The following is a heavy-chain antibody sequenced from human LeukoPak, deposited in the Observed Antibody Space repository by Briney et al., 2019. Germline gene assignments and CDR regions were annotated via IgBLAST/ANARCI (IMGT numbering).Heavy chain of an antibody. Sequence: TGGSLRLSCAASGFTFSSYSMNWARQAPGKGLEWVSSISSSNTYIYYADFVKRRFTISRENAKDSLYLQMNSLRAEDTAVYCCARGQPISMITRPYFDYWGEGALVTFCS. J-gene: IGHJ4*02. CDR3: ARGQPISMITRPYFDY. V-gene: IGHV3-21*01. D-gene: IGHD3-22*01. CDR1: GFTFSSYS. CDR2: ISSSNTYI.